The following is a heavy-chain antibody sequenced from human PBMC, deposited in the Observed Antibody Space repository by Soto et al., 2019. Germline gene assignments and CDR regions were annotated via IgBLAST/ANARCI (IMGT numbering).Heavy chain of an antibody. D-gene: IGHD3-3*01. J-gene: IGHJ4*02. CDR3: ARDQGSYYDFWSGAL. V-gene: IGHV3-48*02. Sequence: PEGSLRLSCAASGFTFSSYSMNWVRQAPGKGLEWVSYISSSSSTIYYADSVKGRFTISRDNAKNSLYLQMNSLRDEDTAVYYCARDQGSYYDFWSGALWGQGTLVTVSS. CDR1: GFTFSSYS. CDR2: ISSSSSTI.